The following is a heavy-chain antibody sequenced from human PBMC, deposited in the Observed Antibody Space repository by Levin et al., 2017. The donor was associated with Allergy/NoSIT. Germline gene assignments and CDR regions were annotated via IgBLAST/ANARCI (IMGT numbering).Heavy chain of an antibody. V-gene: IGHV1-2*03. Sequence: LEASVKVSCEAAGYTFTDHYMHWVRQAPGQGLEWMGWVNCNSGDTHYAQKFQDRVTMTRDTSITTAYIEVSSLRFDDTALYFCARNDYGDYVQNFDYWGQGTLVTVSS. CDR3: ARNDYGDYVQNFDY. D-gene: IGHD4-17*01. J-gene: IGHJ4*02. CDR1: GYTFTDHY. CDR2: VNCNSGDT.